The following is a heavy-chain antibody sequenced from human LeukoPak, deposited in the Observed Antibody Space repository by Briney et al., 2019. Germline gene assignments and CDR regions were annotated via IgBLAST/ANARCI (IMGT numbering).Heavy chain of an antibody. J-gene: IGHJ4*02. CDR3: ARDGIRGGDTSGYYYDY. CDR2: ISTSGTTI. D-gene: IGHD3-22*01. Sequence: GGSLRLSCAASGFTFCSYNMNWVRQTPGKGLEWVSYISTSGTTIYYLDSVKGRFTISRDNAKNSLYLQMNSLRANDTAVYFCARDGIRGGDTSGYYYDYWGQGTLVTVSS. CDR1: GFTFCSYN. V-gene: IGHV3-48*04.